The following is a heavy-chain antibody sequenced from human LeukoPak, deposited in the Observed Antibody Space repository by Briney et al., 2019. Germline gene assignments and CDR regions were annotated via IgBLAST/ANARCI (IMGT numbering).Heavy chain of an antibody. D-gene: IGHD3-22*01. CDR1: GGSISSSSYY. V-gene: IGHV4-39*01. CDR3: ARLSPLYYDSSGYYYAFDY. J-gene: IGHJ4*02. Sequence: SETLSLTCTVSGGSISSSSYYWGWIRQRPGKGLEWIGSIYYSGSTYYNPSLKSRVTISVDTSKNQFSLKLSSVTAADTAVYYCARLSPLYYDSSGYYYAFDYWGQGTLVTVSS. CDR2: IYYSGST.